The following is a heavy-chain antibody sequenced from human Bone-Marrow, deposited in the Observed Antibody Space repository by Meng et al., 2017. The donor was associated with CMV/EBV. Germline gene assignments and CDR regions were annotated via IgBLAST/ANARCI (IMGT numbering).Heavy chain of an antibody. Sequence: ASVKVSCKASGYTFTGYYMHWARQAPGQGLEWMGWINPNSGGTNYAQKFQGRVTMTRDTSISTAYMELSRLRSDDTAVYYCARSRKGERGSYFDYWGQGTLVTVSS. CDR3: ARSRKGERGSYFDY. V-gene: IGHV1-2*02. CDR1: GYTFTGYY. CDR2: INPNSGGT. J-gene: IGHJ4*02. D-gene: IGHD1-26*01.